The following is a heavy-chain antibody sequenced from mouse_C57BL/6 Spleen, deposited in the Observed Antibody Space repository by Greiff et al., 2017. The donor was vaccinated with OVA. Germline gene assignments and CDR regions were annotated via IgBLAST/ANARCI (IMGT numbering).Heavy chain of an antibody. CDR1: GYTFTDYE. J-gene: IGHJ3*01. CDR3: TRNYDYDGFAY. D-gene: IGHD2-4*01. V-gene: IGHV1-15*01. CDR2: IDPETGGT. Sequence: VKLVESGAELVRPGASVTLSCKASGYTFTDYEMHWVKQTPVHGLEWIGAIDPETGGTAYNQTFKGKAILTADKSSSTAYMELRSLTSEDSAVYYCTRNYDYDGFAYWGQGTLVTVSA.